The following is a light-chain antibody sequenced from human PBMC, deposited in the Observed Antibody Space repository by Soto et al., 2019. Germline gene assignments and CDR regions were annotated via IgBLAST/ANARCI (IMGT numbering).Light chain of an antibody. CDR3: QQYAESPIT. CDR2: AAS. J-gene: IGKJ5*01. V-gene: IGKV3-20*01. Sequence: EIVLSQSPGSLSLSPGEGSTLSCRASETIKKNYLAWYQQQPGQAPRLLIYAASRRATGIPDRFSGGGSGTDFTLTISRLEPEDIAVFYCQQYAESPITFGQGTRLEI. CDR1: ETIKKNY.